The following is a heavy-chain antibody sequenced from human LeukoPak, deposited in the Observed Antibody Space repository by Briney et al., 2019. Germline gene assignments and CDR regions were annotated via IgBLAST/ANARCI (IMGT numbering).Heavy chain of an antibody. CDR2: IIPTFDIA. D-gene: IGHD6-25*01. J-gene: IGHJ3*02. CDR1: GGIFSKYG. Sequence: GASVKVSCKASGGIFSKYGISWVRQAPGQGLEWMGGIIPTFDIANYAQKFQGRVTIPADKSTSTDYMELSSLRSEDTAMYYCARDRRGGDAFDIWGQRTMVTVSS. V-gene: IGHV1-69*10. CDR3: ARDRRGGDAFDI.